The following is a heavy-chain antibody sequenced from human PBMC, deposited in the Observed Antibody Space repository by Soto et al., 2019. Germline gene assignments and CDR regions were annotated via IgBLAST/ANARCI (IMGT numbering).Heavy chain of an antibody. V-gene: IGHV1-2*02. J-gene: IGHJ5*02. D-gene: IGHD6-13*01. Sequence: GASVKVSCKASGYTFTGYYMHWVRQAPGQGLEWMGWINPNSGGTSYAQKFQGRVTMTRDTSTSTAYMELSRLRSEDTAVYYCARVGDSSSWYYNWFDPWGQGTLVTVS. CDR2: INPNSGGT. CDR3: ARVGDSSSWYYNWFDP. CDR1: GYTFTGYY.